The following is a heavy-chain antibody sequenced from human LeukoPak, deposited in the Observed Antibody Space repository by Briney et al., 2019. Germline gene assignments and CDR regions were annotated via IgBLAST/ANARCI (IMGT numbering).Heavy chain of an antibody. V-gene: IGHV3-21*01. D-gene: IGHD6-19*01. J-gene: IGHJ4*02. CDR2: ISSSSSYI. Sequence: GGSLRLSCAASGFIFSSYSMNWVRQAPGKGLEWVSSISSSSSYIYYADSVKGRFTISRDNAKNSLYLQMNSLRAEDTAVYYCARGVQWLAIGHFDYWGQGTLVTVSS. CDR3: ARGVQWLAIGHFDY. CDR1: GFIFSSYS.